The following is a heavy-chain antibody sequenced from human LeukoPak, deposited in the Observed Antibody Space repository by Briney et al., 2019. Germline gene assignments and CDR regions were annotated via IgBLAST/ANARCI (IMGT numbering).Heavy chain of an antibody. CDR2: ISAYNGNT. CDR3: ARGGRYGRFGELFPDPLDY. D-gene: IGHD3-10*01. CDR1: GYTFTSYG. V-gene: IGHV1-18*01. Sequence: ASVKVSCTASGYTFTSYGISWVRQAPGQGLEWMGWISAYNGNTNYAQKLQGRVAMTTDTSTSTAYMELRSLRSDDTAVYYCARGGRYGRFGELFPDPLDYWGQGTLVTVSS. J-gene: IGHJ4*02.